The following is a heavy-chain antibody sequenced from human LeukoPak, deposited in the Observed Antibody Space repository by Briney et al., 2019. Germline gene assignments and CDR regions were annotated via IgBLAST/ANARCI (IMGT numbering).Heavy chain of an antibody. V-gene: IGHV3-23*01. D-gene: IGHD2-15*01. CDR1: GFTFSSYA. Sequence: PGGSLRLSCAASGFTFSSYAMSWVRQAPGKGLEWVSAISGSGGSTYYADSVKGRLTISRDNSKNTLYLQMKSLRAEDTAVYYCAKDIAEKTVAGRFNYGMDVWGQWTTVTVSS. J-gene: IGHJ6*02. CDR2: ISGSGGST. CDR3: AKDIAEKTVAGRFNYGMDV.